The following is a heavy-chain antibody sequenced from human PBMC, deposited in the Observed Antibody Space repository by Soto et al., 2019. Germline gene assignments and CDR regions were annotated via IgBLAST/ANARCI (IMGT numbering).Heavy chain of an antibody. CDR1: GFTFSSYW. V-gene: IGHV3-74*01. CDR2: INSDGSSP. D-gene: IGHD3-3*01. J-gene: IGHJ6*02. CDR3: ERVEYPHSPYYDCWSGYLGPYYYYGMDV. Sequence: GWSLRLSCAPSGFTFSSYWMHWVRQAPGGXLVWVSRINSDGSSPSNAASVKGRFTISRDNAKNTLYLQMNSLRAEDTAVYYCERVEYPHSPYYDCWSGYLGPYYYYGMDVWGRGTTCTV.